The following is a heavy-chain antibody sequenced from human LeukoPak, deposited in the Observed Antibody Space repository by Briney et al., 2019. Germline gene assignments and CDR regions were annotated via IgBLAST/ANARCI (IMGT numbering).Heavy chain of an antibody. Sequence: PGRSLRLSCAASGFTFSNYAMHWVRQAPGKGLEWVAVISYDGSNKYYADSVKGRFTISRDNSKNTLYLQMNSLRAEDTAVYYCARTGGYFDWLLSSFDYWGQGTLVTVSS. J-gene: IGHJ4*02. CDR2: ISYDGSNK. CDR1: GFTFSNYA. CDR3: ARTGGYFDWLLSSFDY. V-gene: IGHV3-30-3*01. D-gene: IGHD3-9*01.